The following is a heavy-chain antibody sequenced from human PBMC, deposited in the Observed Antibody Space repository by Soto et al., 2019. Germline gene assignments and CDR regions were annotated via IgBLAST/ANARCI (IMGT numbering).Heavy chain of an antibody. D-gene: IGHD1-1*01. Sequence: ASVKVSCKASGYTFTSYGISWVRQAPGQGLEWMGWINANTGNTSSAQKFQGRVTMTRNTSISTAYMELSSLRSEDTAVYYCARGRQAEKLESSYYYYYMDVWGKGTTVTVSS. CDR3: ARGRQAEKLESSYYYYYMDV. CDR1: GYTFTSYG. V-gene: IGHV1-8*02. J-gene: IGHJ6*03. CDR2: INANTGNT.